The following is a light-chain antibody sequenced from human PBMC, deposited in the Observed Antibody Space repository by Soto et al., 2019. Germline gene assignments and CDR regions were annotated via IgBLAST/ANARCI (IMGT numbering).Light chain of an antibody. J-gene: IGKJ4*01. Sequence: DIQMTQSPSSLSASVGDRVTITCLASQGIRNDLGWYQEKPGRAPKLLIYAASTLQSGVPSRFSGSGSGTDFTLTISSLQPEDFATYYCQQLSSYPLTFGGGTKVDIK. CDR2: AAS. CDR3: QQLSSYPLT. V-gene: IGKV1-17*01. CDR1: QGIRND.